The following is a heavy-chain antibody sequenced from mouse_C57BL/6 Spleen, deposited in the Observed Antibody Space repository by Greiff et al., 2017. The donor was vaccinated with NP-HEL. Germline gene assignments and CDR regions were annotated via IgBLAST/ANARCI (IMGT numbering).Heavy chain of an antibody. Sequence: QVHVKQSGAELARPGASVKLSCKASGYTFTSYGISWVKQRTGQGLEWIGEIYPRSGNTYYNEKFKGKATLTADKSSSTAYMELRSLTSEDSAVYFCARSGSGIAMDYWGQGTSVTVSS. CDR3: ARSGSGIAMDY. V-gene: IGHV1-81*01. CDR2: IYPRSGNT. CDR1: GYTFTSYG. J-gene: IGHJ4*01. D-gene: IGHD4-1*01.